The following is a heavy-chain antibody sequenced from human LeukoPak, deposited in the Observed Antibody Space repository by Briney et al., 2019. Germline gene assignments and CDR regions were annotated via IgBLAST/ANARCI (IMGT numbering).Heavy chain of an antibody. V-gene: IGHV3-30*02. J-gene: IGHJ4*02. CDR1: GFTFNKHG. D-gene: IGHD3-10*01. CDR2: IRNDGNDK. CDR3: ARSMVRGAPFHW. Sequence: GGSLRLSCAASGFTFNKHGMHWVRQAPGKGLEWFSFIRNDGNDKYYADSVKGRFTISRDNAKNSLYLQMNSLRAEDTAVYYCARSMVRGAPFHWWGQGTLVTVSS.